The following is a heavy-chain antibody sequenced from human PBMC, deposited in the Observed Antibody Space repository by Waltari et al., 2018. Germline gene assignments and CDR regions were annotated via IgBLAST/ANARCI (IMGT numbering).Heavy chain of an antibody. CDR3: ARPRSQQLLGRYFQH. CDR1: GGSFSGYY. D-gene: IGHD6-13*01. Sequence: QVQLQQWGAGLLKPSETLSLTCAVDGGSFSGYYWSWIRQPPGKGLEWIGEINHSRSTNYNPTLKCRVTISVDTSKNQFSLKLSSVTAADTAVYYCARPRSQQLLGRYFQHWGQGTLVTVSS. V-gene: IGHV4-34*01. CDR2: INHSRST. J-gene: IGHJ1*01.